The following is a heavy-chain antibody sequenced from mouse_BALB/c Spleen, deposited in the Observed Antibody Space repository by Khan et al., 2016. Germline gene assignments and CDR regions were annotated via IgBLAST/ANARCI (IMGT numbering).Heavy chain of an antibody. V-gene: IGHV3-2*02. Sequence: EVQLQESGPGLVKPSQSLSLTCTVTGYSITSDYAWNWIRQFPGNKLEWMGYISYSGSTSYNPSLQSRLSITRDTSKNQFFLQLNSVTTEDTATYYCARGRSFDYWGQGTTLTVSS. CDR3: ARGRSFDY. CDR2: ISYSGST. J-gene: IGHJ2*01. CDR1: GYSITSDYA.